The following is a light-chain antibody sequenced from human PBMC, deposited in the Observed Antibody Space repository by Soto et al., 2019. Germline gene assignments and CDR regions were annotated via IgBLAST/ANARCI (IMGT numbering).Light chain of an antibody. V-gene: IGKV3-11*01. Sequence: EIVLTQSPAILSLSTGEKATLSCRASQSVSSYLAWYQQKPGQAPRLLIYDASNRATGIPARFSGSGSGTDFTLTISSLEPEDFAVYYCQQRSNWPSGKFGQGTKWIS. CDR3: QQRSNWPSGK. CDR1: QSVSSY. CDR2: DAS. J-gene: IGKJ1*01.